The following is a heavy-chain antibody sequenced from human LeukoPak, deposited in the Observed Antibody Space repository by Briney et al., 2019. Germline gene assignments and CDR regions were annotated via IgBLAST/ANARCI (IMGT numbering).Heavy chain of an antibody. D-gene: IGHD3-10*01. J-gene: IGHJ4*02. Sequence: PSETLSLTCAVYGGSFSGYYWSWIRQPPGKGLEWIGEINHSGSTNYNPSLKSRVTISVDTSKNQFSLKLSSVTAADTAVYYCARLVFGRYYGSGSYYPFDYWGQGTLVTVSS. CDR1: GGSFSGYY. V-gene: IGHV4-34*01. CDR3: ARLVFGRYYGSGSYYPFDY. CDR2: INHSGST.